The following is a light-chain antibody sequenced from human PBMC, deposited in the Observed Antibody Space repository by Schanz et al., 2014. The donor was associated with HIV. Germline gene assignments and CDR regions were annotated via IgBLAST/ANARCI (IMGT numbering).Light chain of an antibody. V-gene: IGLV1-40*01. J-gene: IGLJ2*01. CDR1: RSNIGAGYD. CDR2: GNT. CDR3: QSYDSGLSGVV. Sequence: QSVLTQPPSVSGAPGQRVTISCTGSRSNIGAGYDVHWYQHLPGTAPKLLIYGNTNRPSGVPDRFSGSKSGTSASLAITGLQAEDEADYYCQSYDSGLSGVVFGGGTKLTVL.